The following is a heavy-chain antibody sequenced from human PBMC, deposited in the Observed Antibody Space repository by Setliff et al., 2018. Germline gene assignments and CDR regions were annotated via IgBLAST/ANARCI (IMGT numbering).Heavy chain of an antibody. Sequence: ASVKVSCKASGYTFTSYDINWVRQATGQGLEWMGWMNPNSGNTGYAQRFQGRVTMTRNTSISTAYMELSSLRSEDTAVYYCARLYYDYVWGSYRLYYYYGMDVWGQGTTVTVSS. J-gene: IGHJ6*02. D-gene: IGHD3-16*02. CDR3: ARLYYDYVWGSYRLYYYYGMDV. CDR2: MNPNSGNT. V-gene: IGHV1-8*02. CDR1: GYTFTSYD.